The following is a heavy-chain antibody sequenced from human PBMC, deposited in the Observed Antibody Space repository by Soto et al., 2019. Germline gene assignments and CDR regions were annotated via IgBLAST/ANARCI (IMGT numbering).Heavy chain of an antibody. CDR3: ARGGGVILTPPYYYYYMDV. CDR1: GFTVSSNY. Sequence: PGGSLRLSCAASGFTVSSNYMSWVRQAPGKGLEWVSVIYSGGSTYYADSVKGRFTISRDNSKNTLYLQMNSLRAEDTAVYYCARGGGVILTPPYYYYYMDVWGKGTTVTVSS. J-gene: IGHJ6*03. CDR2: IYSGGST. D-gene: IGHD3-10*01. V-gene: IGHV3-66*01.